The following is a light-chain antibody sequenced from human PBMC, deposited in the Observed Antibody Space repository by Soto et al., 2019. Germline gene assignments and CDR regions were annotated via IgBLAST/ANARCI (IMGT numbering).Light chain of an antibody. V-gene: IGKV3-15*01. Sequence: VMTQAPANLSVSPGESDTLSCRASQTINNNVAWYQLKDGQVPRLVIYGASTRATDIPARFSGSGSGTDFTLTISSLQSEELAEYHCQQYNNWPQTFGQGTKVEIK. CDR2: GAS. CDR3: QQYNNWPQT. J-gene: IGKJ1*01. CDR1: QTINNN.